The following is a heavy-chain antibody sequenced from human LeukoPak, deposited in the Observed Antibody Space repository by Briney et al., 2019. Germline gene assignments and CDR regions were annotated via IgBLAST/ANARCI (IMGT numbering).Heavy chain of an antibody. D-gene: IGHD6-13*01. CDR3: ARRGVSGSWYFFDY. Sequence: SETLSLTCTVSGGSISTHYWSWIRQPPGRGLEWIGYIYHTGSTNLHPSPKSRVTISVDTSKNQFSLKLSSVTAADTAVYYCARRGVSGSWYFFDYWGQGTLITVSS. V-gene: IGHV4-59*11. CDR1: GGSISTHY. CDR2: IYHTGST. J-gene: IGHJ4*02.